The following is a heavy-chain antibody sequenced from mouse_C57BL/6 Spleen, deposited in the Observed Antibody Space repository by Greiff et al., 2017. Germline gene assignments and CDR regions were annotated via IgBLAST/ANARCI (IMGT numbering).Heavy chain of an antibody. D-gene: IGHD1-1*01. J-gene: IGHJ4*01. CDR2: ISSGSSTI. Sequence: VKLMESGGGLVKPGGSLKLSCAASGFTFSDYGMHWVRQAPEKGLEWVAYISSGSSTIYYADTVKGRFTISRDNAKNTLFLQMTSLRSEDTAMYYCARPVYGSSYNYAMDYWGQGTSVTVSS. CDR3: ARPVYGSSYNYAMDY. CDR1: GFTFSDYG. V-gene: IGHV5-17*01.